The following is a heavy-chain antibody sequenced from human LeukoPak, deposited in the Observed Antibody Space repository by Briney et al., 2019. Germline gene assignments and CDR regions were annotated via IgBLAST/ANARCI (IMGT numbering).Heavy chain of an antibody. CDR3: AKDRVTMIVVVTNFDY. V-gene: IGHV3-23*01. D-gene: IGHD3-22*01. Sequence: PGGSLRLSCAASGFTFSSYAMSWVRQAPGKGLEWVSAISGSGGSTYYADSVKGRFTISRDNSKNTLYLQMNSLRAEDTAVYYCAKDRVTMIVVVTNFDYWGQGTLATVSS. J-gene: IGHJ4*02. CDR2: ISGSGGST. CDR1: GFTFSSYA.